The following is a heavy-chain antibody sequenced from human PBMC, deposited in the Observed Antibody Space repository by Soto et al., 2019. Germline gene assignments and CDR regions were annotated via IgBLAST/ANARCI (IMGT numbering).Heavy chain of an antibody. CDR1: GCTVRSYA. Sequence: LRLSCSASGCTVRSYAMHWVRQAPGKGLEYVSGVRGNGDPPFYADSVKGRFTISRDNSKNTLYLQMSSLSADDTAVYYCVKSRGGNNFDFFDWGQGALVTVSS. V-gene: IGHV3-64D*06. D-gene: IGHD5-12*01. CDR2: VRGNGDPP. J-gene: IGHJ4*02. CDR3: VKSRGGNNFDFFD.